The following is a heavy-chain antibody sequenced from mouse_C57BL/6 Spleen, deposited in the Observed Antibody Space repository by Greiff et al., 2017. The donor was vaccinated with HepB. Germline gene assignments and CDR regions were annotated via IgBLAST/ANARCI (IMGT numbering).Heavy chain of an antibody. CDR3: ARGYYGSRSYFGY. CDR2: IYPGDGDT. CDR1: GYAFSSYW. V-gene: IGHV1-80*01. Sequence: QVQLQQSGAELVKPGASVKISCKASGYAFSSYWMNWVKQRPGKGLEWIGQIYPGDGDTNYNGKFKGKATLTADKSSSTAYMQLSSLTSEDSAVYFCARGYYGSRSYFGYWGQGTTLTVSS. D-gene: IGHD1-1*01. J-gene: IGHJ2*01.